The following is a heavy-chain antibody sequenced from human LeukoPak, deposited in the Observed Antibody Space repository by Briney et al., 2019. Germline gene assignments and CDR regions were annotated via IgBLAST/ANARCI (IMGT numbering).Heavy chain of an antibody. D-gene: IGHD3-22*01. V-gene: IGHV3-48*03. CDR3: ARATGGYYDSSGYSS. J-gene: IGHJ5*02. CDR2: ISSSGSTI. CDR1: GFTFSSYE. Sequence: GGSLRLSCAASGFTFSSYEMNWVRQAPGKGLEWVSYISSSGSTIYYADSVKGRFTMSRDNVENSLYLQMSSLRAEDTAVYYCARATGGYYDSSGYSSWGQGTLVTVSP.